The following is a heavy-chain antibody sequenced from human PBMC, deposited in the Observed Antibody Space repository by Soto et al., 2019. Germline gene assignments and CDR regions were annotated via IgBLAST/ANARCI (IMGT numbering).Heavy chain of an antibody. CDR2: ISGGGGVST. D-gene: IGHD3-10*01. V-gene: IGHV3-23*01. CDR1: GFTFSSYA. J-gene: IGHJ5*02. Sequence: EVQLLESGGGLVQPGGSLTLSCAASGFTFSSYAMTWVRQAPGTGLEWVSGISGGGGVSTYYADSVKGRFTISRDNSMNTLYLPRNRLRAEDTAVYYCAKDAIIMVRGVNNWFEPWGQGTLVTVSS. CDR3: AKDAIIMVRGVNNWFEP.